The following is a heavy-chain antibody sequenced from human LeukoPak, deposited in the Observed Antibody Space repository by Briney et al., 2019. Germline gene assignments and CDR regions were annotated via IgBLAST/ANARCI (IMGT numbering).Heavy chain of an antibody. J-gene: IGHJ4*02. CDR1: GDSVSSTNYY. D-gene: IGHD3-22*01. CDR3: ATQDSSHY. Sequence: PSETLSLTCTVSGDSVSSTNYYWGWIRQPPGRGLEWIASIRYSESAYYCPSLKSRATISVDTSKNQFSLRLRSLTATDTAVYYCATQDSSHYWGQGTLVTVSS. V-gene: IGHV4-39*01. CDR2: IRYSESA.